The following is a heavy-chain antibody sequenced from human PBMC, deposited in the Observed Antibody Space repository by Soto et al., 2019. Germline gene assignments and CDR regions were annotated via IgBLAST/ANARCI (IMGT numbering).Heavy chain of an antibody. CDR2: ISSSSSTI. CDR3: ARDGGQGLNWFVP. Sequence: EVQLVESGGGLVQPGGSLRLSCAASGCTFSSYSMNWVRHAPGKGLEWVSYISSSSSTIYYADSVKGRFTISRDNATHSLYLQMNSLRAEDTAVYYCARDGGQGLNWFVPWGQGTLVTVSS. V-gene: IGHV3-48*01. J-gene: IGHJ5*02. D-gene: IGHD2-15*01. CDR1: GCTFSSYS.